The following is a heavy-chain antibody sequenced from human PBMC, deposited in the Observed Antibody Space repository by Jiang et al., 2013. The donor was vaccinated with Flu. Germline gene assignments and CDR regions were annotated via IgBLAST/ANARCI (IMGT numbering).Heavy chain of an antibody. CDR1: GFTFDDYA. Sequence: VQLVESGGGLVQPGRSLRLSCAASGFTFDDYAMHWVRQAPGKGLEWVSGISWNSGSIGYADSVKGRFTISRDNAKNSLYLQMNSLRAEDTALYYCAKDTERYFDWSLDYWGQGTLVTVSS. J-gene: IGHJ4*02. D-gene: IGHD3-9*01. CDR3: AKDTERYFDWSLDY. CDR2: ISWNSGSI. V-gene: IGHV3-9*01.